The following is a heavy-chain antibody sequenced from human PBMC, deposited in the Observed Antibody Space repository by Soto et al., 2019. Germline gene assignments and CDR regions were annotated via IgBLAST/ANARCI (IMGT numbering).Heavy chain of an antibody. D-gene: IGHD2-15*01. J-gene: IGHJ4*02. CDR2: ISYDGSNK. V-gene: IGHV3-30*18. Sequence: GGSLRLSCAASGFTFSSYGMHWVRQAPGKGLEWVAVISYDGSNKYYADSVKGRFTISRDNSKNTLYLQMNSLRAEDTAVYYCAKDRGHCSGGSCYSDYFDYWGQGTLVTAPQ. CDR3: AKDRGHCSGGSCYSDYFDY. CDR1: GFTFSSYG.